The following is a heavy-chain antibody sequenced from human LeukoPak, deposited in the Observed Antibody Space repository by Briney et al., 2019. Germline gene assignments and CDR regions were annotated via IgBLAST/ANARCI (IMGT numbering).Heavy chain of an antibody. Sequence: GGSLRLSCAASGFTFSSYSMNWVRQAPGKGLEWVSSISSSSSYIYYADSVKGRFTISRDNAKNSLYLQMNSLRAEDTAVYYCASDLVGASWATFDYWGQGTLVTVSS. V-gene: IGHV3-21*01. D-gene: IGHD1-26*01. J-gene: IGHJ4*02. CDR1: GFTFSSYS. CDR2: ISSSSSYI. CDR3: ASDLVGASWATFDY.